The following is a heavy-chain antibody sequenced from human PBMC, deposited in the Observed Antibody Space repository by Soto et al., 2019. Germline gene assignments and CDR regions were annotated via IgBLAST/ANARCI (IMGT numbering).Heavy chain of an antibody. CDR2: ISSSAVYI. CDR3: VRDGLDYYDTERLYFDN. V-gene: IGHV3-21*01. J-gene: IGHJ4*02. D-gene: IGHD3-22*01. Sequence: EVQLVESGGGPVRPGGSLKLSCAASGFNFITYSLSWVRQAPGKGLEWVASISSSAVYIDYADSVKGRFTISRDNANNSLYLQMNSLRADDTATYYCVRDGLDYYDTERLYFDNWGQGTLVTVSS. CDR1: GFNFITYS.